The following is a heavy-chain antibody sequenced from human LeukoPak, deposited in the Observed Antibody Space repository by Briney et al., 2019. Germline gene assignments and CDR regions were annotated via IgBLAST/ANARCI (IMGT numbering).Heavy chain of an antibody. CDR1: GGSISSGDYY. CDR3: ARGEVVVALVY. Sequence: PSETLPLTCTVSGGSISSGDYYWSWIRQPPGKGLEWIGYIYYSASTYYNPSLKSRVTISVDTSKNQFSLKLSSVTAADTAVYYCARGEVVVALVYWGQGTLVTVSS. CDR2: IYYSAST. D-gene: IGHD2-15*01. V-gene: IGHV4-30-4*08. J-gene: IGHJ4*02.